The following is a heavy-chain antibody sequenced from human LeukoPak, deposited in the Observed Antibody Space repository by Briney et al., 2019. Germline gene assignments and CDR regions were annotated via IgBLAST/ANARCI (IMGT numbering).Heavy chain of an antibody. CDR3: ARVPLSDPSGHYYAH. CDR2: INTGNGNA. V-gene: IGHV1-3*04. D-gene: IGHD3-22*01. J-gene: IGHJ1*01. CDR1: GYTFTNYG. Sequence: GASVKVSCKTSGYTFTNYGMHWVRQAPRQSPEWMGWINTGNGNAKSSQKFQDRVTLTRDTSATTAYMELNSLSSEDTAVYYCARVPLSDPSGHYYAHWAQGTLVTVSS.